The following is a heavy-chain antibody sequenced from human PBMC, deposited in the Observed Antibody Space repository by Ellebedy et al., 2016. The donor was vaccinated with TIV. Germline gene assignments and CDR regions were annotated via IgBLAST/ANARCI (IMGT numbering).Heavy chain of an antibody. D-gene: IGHD3-22*01. CDR1: GFTFSSYA. V-gene: IGHV3-23*01. CDR2: ISGSGGST. Sequence: GESLKISCAASGFTFSSYAMSWVRQAPGKGLEWVSAISGSGGSTYYADSVKGRFTISRDNSKNTLYLQMNSLRAEDTAVYYCALLIVVAFMDVWGKGTTVTVSS. CDR3: ALLIVVAFMDV. J-gene: IGHJ6*03.